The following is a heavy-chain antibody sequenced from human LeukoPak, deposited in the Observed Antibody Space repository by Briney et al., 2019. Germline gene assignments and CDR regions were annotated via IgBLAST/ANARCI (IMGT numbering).Heavy chain of an antibody. CDR1: GFTFSSYA. D-gene: IGHD6-13*01. J-gene: IGHJ4*02. CDR3: CTSPSFGSSWYQFNY. Sequence: GGSLRLSCAASGFTFSSYATSWVRQAPGKGLEWVSAISGSGGSTYYADSVKGRFTISRDNSKDTLYLQMNSLRAEDTAVYYCCTSPSFGSSWYQFNYWGQGALVIVSS. CDR2: ISGSGGST. V-gene: IGHV3-23*01.